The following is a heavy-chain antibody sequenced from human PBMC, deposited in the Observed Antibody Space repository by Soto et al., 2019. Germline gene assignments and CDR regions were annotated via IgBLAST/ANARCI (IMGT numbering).Heavy chain of an antibody. D-gene: IGHD3-10*01. Sequence: GASVKVSCKASGYTFTSYGISWVRQAPGQGLEGMGWISAYNGNTNYAQKRQGRVTMTTDTSTSTAYMELRGLRSDDTAVYYCARDRWDYGSHKNYYYGMDVWGQGTTVTVSS. J-gene: IGHJ6*02. CDR2: ISAYNGNT. CDR3: ARDRWDYGSHKNYYYGMDV. CDR1: GYTFTSYG. V-gene: IGHV1-18*04.